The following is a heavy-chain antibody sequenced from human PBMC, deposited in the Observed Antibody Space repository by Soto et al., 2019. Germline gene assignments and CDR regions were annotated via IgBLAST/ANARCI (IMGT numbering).Heavy chain of an antibody. Sequence: LRLSCEASGFNISSFNMNWVRQAPGKGLEWVASIGGESGFKYYTEAVKGRFTISRDNARNSLFLQMDSLDVEDTALYYCATDGDSSGGWYFNGDYFNFWGQGTLVTVSS. CDR3: ATDGDSSGGWYFNGDYFNF. D-gene: IGHD6-19*01. CDR2: IGGESGFK. J-gene: IGHJ4*02. CDR1: GFNISSFN. V-gene: IGHV3-21*01.